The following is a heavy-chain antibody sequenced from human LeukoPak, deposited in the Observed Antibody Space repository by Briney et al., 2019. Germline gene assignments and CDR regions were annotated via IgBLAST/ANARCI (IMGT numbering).Heavy chain of an antibody. CDR1: RFTFSSIA. J-gene: IGHJ3*01. CDR2: ISGGGTST. Sequence: PGVSLRRSGSGSRFTFSSIAMGWDRPAQGHGREWVSAISGGGTSTYYTDSVKGPLTSSTDNCTNTMYLQMNSLRGEDRAVYYCAKDMGAYWSAGSCRAFDFWGQETTVTVSS. D-gene: IGHD2-15*01. V-gene: IGHV3-23*01. CDR3: AKDMGAYWSAGSCRAFDF.